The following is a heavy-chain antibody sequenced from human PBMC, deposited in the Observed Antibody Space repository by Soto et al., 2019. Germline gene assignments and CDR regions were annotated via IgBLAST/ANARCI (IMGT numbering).Heavy chain of an antibody. CDR1: GFTFSSYA. CDR2: ISYDGSNK. CDR3: ARDLDTALDLDY. V-gene: IGHV3-30-3*01. D-gene: IGHD5-18*01. Sequence: QVQLVESGGGVVQPGRSLRLSCAASGFTFSSYAMHWVRQAPGKGLEWVAVISYDGSNKYYADSVKGRFTISRDNSKNTLYLQMNSLRAEDTAVYYCARDLDTALDLDYWGQGTLVPGSS. J-gene: IGHJ4*02.